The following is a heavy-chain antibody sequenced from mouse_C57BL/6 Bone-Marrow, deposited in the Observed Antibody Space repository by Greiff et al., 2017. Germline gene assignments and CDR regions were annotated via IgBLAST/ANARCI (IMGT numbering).Heavy chain of an antibody. D-gene: IGHD1-1*01. CDR3: ARGEAYYYGTYAMDY. V-gene: IGHV1-52*01. J-gene: IGHJ4*01. CDR2: IDPSDSET. CDR1: GYTFTSYW. Sequence: VQLQQPGAELVRPGSSVKLSCKASGYTFTSYWMHWVKQRPIQGLEWIGNIDPSDSETHYNQKFKDKATLTVDKSSSTAYMQHSSLTSEDSAVYYCARGEAYYYGTYAMDYWGQGTSVTVSS.